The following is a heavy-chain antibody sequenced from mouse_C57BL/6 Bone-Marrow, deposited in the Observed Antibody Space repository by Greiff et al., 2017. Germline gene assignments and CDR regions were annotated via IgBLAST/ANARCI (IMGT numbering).Heavy chain of an antibody. V-gene: IGHV1-15*01. J-gene: IGHJ2*01. CDR2: IDPETGGT. D-gene: IGHD4-1*02. CDR3: TSTATTRIYFAY. Sequence: VQLVESGAELVRPGASVTLSCKASGYTITDYEMHWVKQTPVHGLEWIGAIDPETGGTAYNQKFKGKAILTADKSSSTAYMELRSLASEDSSIYYCTSTATTRIYFAYGGQGTTLPVS. CDR1: GYTITDYE.